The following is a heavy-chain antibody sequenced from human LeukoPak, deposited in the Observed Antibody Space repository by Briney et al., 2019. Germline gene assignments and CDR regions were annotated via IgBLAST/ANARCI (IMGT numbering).Heavy chain of an antibody. D-gene: IGHD3-22*01. CDR1: GFTFSSYG. Sequence: GGSLRLSCAASGFTFSSYGMHWVRQAPGKGLEWVAVIWYDGSNKYYADSVKGRFTISRDNSKNALYLQMNSLRAEDTAVYYCAKDYYYDSSSDFDYWGQGTLVTVSS. J-gene: IGHJ4*02. V-gene: IGHV3-33*06. CDR3: AKDYYYDSSSDFDY. CDR2: IWYDGSNK.